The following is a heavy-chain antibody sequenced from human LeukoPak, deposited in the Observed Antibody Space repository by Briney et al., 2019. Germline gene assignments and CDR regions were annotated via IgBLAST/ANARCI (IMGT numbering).Heavy chain of an antibody. V-gene: IGHV3-7*01. D-gene: IGHD6-19*01. J-gene: IGHJ4*02. CDR3: AEAGPWLVREMRY. Sequence: GGSLRFSCAASGVTFSSDWRSWVRQAPGKGLEWVANIKHDGSEKYSVDSVEGRFTNSNENTKNSLYLQITSLRAEDTAVYYCAEAGPWLVREMRYWGQGTLVTVSS. CDR2: IKHDGSEK. CDR1: GVTFSSDW.